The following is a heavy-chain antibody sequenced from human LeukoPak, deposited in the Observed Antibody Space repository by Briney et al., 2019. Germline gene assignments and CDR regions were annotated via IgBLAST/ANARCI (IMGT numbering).Heavy chain of an antibody. V-gene: IGHV1-46*01. CDR3: ATRSPRIVSDAFDI. CDR1: GYTFTSYY. J-gene: IGHJ3*02. Sequence: GASVTLSCTAYGYTFTSYYMHWVRQAPGQGLEWMGIINPSGGSTIYAQKFQGRVTMTEDTSTDTAYMEMSRLRSEDTAVYYCATRSPRIVSDAFDIWGQGTMVTVSS. CDR2: INPSGGST. D-gene: IGHD1-26*01.